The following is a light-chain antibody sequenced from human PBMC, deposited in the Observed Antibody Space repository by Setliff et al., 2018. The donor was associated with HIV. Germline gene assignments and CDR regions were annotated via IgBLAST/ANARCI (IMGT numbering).Light chain of an antibody. CDR2: EVS. V-gene: IGLV2-18*02. J-gene: IGLJ1*01. CDR1: SSDVGSYNR. CDR3: SSYSSTSTLYV. Sequence: QSALTQPPPVSGSPGQSVTISCTGTSSDVGSYNRVSWYQQPPGTAPKLMIYEVSNRPSGVPDRFSGSKSGNTASLTISGLQAEDEADYYCSSYSSTSTLYVFGIGTKVTVL.